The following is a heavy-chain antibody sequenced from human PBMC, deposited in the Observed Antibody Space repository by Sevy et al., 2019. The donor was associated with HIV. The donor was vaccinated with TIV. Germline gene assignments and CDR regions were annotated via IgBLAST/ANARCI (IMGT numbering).Heavy chain of an antibody. Sequence: ASVKVSCKASGYTFTDYYIHWVRQAPGQGLEWMGWINPKSGGTNYAQKFHGSVTMTRDTSISTAYMELSRLGSDDTAVYYCARVVEPAGIDPYYYGVDVWGPGATVTVSS. CDR1: GYTFTDYY. V-gene: IGHV1-2*02. CDR3: ARVVEPAGIDPYYYGVDV. D-gene: IGHD2-2*02. J-gene: IGHJ6*02. CDR2: INPKSGGT.